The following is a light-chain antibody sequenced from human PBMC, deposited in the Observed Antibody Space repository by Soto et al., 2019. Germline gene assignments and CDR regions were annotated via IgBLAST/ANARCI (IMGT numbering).Light chain of an antibody. V-gene: IGKV1-5*03. Sequence: DIQMTQSPSTLSASVGDRVTITCRASQRINNWLAWYQQKPGKAPKLLIYKASSLESGVPSRFSGSGSGTEFTLTISSLQPDDFATYYCQQYNSYSTFGQGTKVDI. CDR1: QRINNW. CDR2: KAS. CDR3: QQYNSYST. J-gene: IGKJ1*01.